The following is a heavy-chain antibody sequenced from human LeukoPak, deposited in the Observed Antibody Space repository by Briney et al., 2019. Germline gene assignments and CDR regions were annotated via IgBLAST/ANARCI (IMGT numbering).Heavy chain of an antibody. CDR3: ASDREYYYGSGSFDY. CDR2: IKQDGSEK. V-gene: IGHV3-7*04. Sequence: GGSLRPSCASSGFTFTNAWMSWVRQAPGKGLEWVANIKQDGSEKYYVDSVKGRFTISRDNAKNSLYLQMNSLRAEDTAVYHCASDREYYYGSGSFDYWGQGTLVTVSS. J-gene: IGHJ4*02. D-gene: IGHD3-10*01. CDR1: GFTFTNAW.